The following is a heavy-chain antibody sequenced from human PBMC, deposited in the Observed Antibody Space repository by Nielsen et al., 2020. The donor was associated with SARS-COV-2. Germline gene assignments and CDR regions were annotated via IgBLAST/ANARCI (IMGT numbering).Heavy chain of an antibody. CDR1: GFTFGDYA. D-gene: IGHD6-13*01. J-gene: IGHJ4*02. Sequence: GESLKISCTASGFTFGDYAMSWFRQAPGKGLEWVGFIRSKAYGGTTEYAASVKGRFTISRDDSKSIAYLQMNSLKTEDTAVYYCTRDRDSSSQKKLRPKYDYWGQGTLVTVSS. CDR2: IRSKAYGGTT. V-gene: IGHV3-49*03. CDR3: TRDRDSSSQKKLRPKYDY.